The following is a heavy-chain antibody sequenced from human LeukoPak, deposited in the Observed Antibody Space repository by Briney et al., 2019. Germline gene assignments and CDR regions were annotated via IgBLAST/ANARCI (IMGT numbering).Heavy chain of an antibody. CDR3: ARPYCSGGSCYEGWFDP. V-gene: IGHV4-39*07. Sequence: SETLSLTCTVFGDSIISSSHFWAWIRQPPGKGLEWIGSIYYSGSTHFNPSLKSRVTISVDTSKNQFSLKLSSVTAADTAVYYCARPYCSGGSCYEGWFDPWGQGTLVTVSS. CDR2: IYYSGST. CDR1: GDSIISSSHF. J-gene: IGHJ5*02. D-gene: IGHD2-15*01.